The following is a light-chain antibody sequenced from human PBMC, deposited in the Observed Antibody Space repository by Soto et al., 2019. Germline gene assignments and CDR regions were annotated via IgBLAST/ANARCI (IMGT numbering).Light chain of an antibody. CDR2: KVS. CDR3: MQGPHWPPYT. CDR1: QSLAYSDEKTS. Sequence: DVVMPPSPLSLPVTLGQPASISCRSSQSLAYSDEKTSLNRCQQRPGHFPSRLIYKVSNRASGVPDRFSGSGSGPDFTLKISSVEAADVGVYSCMQGPHWPPYTFGQVTKLELK. V-gene: IGKV2-30*01. J-gene: IGKJ2*01.